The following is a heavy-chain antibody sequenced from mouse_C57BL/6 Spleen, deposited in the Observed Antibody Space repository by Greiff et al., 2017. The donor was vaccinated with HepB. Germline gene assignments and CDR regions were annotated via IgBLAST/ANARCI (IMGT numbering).Heavy chain of an antibody. J-gene: IGHJ2*01. Sequence: QVQLQQSGAELVRPGASVTLSCKASGYTFTDYEMHWVKQTPVHGLEWIGAIDPETGGTAYNQKFKGKAILTADKSSSTAYMALRSLTSEDSAVYYCTRSRCYFDYWGQGTTLKVSS. V-gene: IGHV1-15*01. CDR3: TRSRCYFDY. CDR2: IDPETGGT. CDR1: GYTFTDYE.